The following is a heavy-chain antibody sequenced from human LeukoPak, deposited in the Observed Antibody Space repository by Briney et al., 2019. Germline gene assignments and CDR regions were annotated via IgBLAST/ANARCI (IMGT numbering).Heavy chain of an antibody. CDR1: GYSFASYW. V-gene: IGHV5-51*01. Sequence: GESLKISCTGSGYSFASYWIGWVRQMPGKGLEWMGIIYPGDSDTRYSPSFQGQVTISADKSISTAYLQWSSLKASDTAMYYCARQGDSSAQKFDYWGQGTLVTVSS. J-gene: IGHJ4*02. CDR3: ARQGDSSAQKFDY. D-gene: IGHD3-22*01. CDR2: IYPGDSDT.